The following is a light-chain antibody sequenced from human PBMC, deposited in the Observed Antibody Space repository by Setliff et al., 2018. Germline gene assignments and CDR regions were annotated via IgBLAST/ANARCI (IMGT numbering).Light chain of an antibody. CDR2: FDS. Sequence: SYALTQPPSVSEAPGKTASITCGGNNIGSKSVHWYQQKPGQAPILVIYFDSDRPSGIPERFSGSNSGNTATLTISRVEAGDEADYYCQVWGTSSDHVVFGGGTKVTVL. CDR1: NIGSKS. J-gene: IGLJ2*01. V-gene: IGLV3-21*04. CDR3: QVWGTSSDHVV.